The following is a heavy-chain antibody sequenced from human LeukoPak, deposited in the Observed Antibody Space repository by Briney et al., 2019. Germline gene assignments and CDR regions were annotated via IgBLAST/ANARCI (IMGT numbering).Heavy chain of an antibody. Sequence: GASVKVSCKASGYTFTSYAMHWVRQAPGQRLEWMGWISAYNGNTNYAQKLQGRVTMTTDTSTSTAYMELRSLRSDDTAVYYCARDAIVGATPVDYWGQGTLVTVSS. CDR1: GYTFTSYA. CDR2: ISAYNGNT. V-gene: IGHV1-18*01. CDR3: ARDAIVGATPVDY. D-gene: IGHD1-26*01. J-gene: IGHJ4*02.